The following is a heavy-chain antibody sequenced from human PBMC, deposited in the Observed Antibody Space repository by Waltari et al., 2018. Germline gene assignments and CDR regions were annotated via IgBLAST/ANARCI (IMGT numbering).Heavy chain of an antibody. CDR3: ARVDGYSPYY. Sequence: QVQLQESGPGLVRPSETLSLTCTVSGYSISSGSSWGWIRQPPGKGLEWIGSIYHSGSTYYNPSLKSRVTISVDTSKNQFSLKLSSVTAADTAVYYCARVDGYSPYYWGQGTLVTVSS. J-gene: IGHJ4*02. V-gene: IGHV4-38-2*02. CDR2: IYHSGST. D-gene: IGHD5-12*01. CDR1: GYSISSGSS.